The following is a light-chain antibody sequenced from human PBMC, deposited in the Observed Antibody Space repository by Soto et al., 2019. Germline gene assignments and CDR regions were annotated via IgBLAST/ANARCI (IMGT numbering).Light chain of an antibody. CDR1: QSVSSN. CDR2: GAS. CDR3: HQYNIWLYT. Sequence: EIVMTQSPATLSVSPGERATLSCRASQSVSSNLAWYQQKPGQVPRLLIYGASTRATGVPARFSGSGSGTEFTLTISSLQSEDFAVYHCHQYNIWLYTFGQGTKLEIK. J-gene: IGKJ2*01. V-gene: IGKV3-15*01.